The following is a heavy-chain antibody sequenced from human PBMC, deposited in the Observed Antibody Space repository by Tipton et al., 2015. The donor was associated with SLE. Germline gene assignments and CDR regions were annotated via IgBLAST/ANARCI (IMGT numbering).Heavy chain of an antibody. Sequence: TLSLTCAVSSDSITRPIWWSWVRQPPGRGLEWIGEISDMDNLNYNPSLKSRVTISLDTSKRHCSLELRSVIAADTAVYYCATGGGPTPAALAQGTLVTVSS. J-gene: IGHJ5*02. V-gene: IGHV4-4*02. CDR3: ATGGGPTPAA. CDR2: ISDMDNL. CDR1: SDSITRPIW. D-gene: IGHD2-15*01.